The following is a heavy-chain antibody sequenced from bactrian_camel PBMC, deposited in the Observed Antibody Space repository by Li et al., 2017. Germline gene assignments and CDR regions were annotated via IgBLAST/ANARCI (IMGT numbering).Heavy chain of an antibody. D-gene: IGHD3*01. V-gene: IGHV3S6*01. CDR3: AEGRGSRGEHCYSLNY. Sequence: HVQLVESGGGLVQPEESLRLSCVASGITFSRHDMSWVRQAPGKEVEWVAGITSLPSLFRAASYADSVKGRFTISQDNAKNTLYLQMNNLQPEDTATYYCAEGRGSRGEHCYSLNYWGQGTQVTVS. CDR1: GITFSRHD. CDR2: ITSLPSLFRAA. J-gene: IGHJ4*01.